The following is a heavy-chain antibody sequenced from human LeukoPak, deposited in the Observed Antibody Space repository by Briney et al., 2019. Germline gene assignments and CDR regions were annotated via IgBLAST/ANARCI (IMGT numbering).Heavy chain of an antibody. V-gene: IGHV1-18*01. Sequence: ASVKVSCKASGYTFTSYGISWVRQAPGQGLEWMGWISAYNGNTNYAQKLQGRVTMTTDTSTSTAYMELRSLRSDDTAVYYCARVALGPYYYYNYMDVWGKGTTVTVSS. D-gene: IGHD1-26*01. CDR3: ARVALGPYYYYNYMDV. CDR2: ISAYNGNT. J-gene: IGHJ6*03. CDR1: GYTFTSYG.